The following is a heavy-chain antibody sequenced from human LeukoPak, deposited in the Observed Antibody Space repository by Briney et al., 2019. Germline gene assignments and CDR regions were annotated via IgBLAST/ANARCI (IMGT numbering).Heavy chain of an antibody. CDR3: AATFYFDTTGFSGSDF. CDR1: GDSLSRSNYY. V-gene: IGHV4-39*05. CDR2: IYYSGTT. D-gene: IGHD3-22*01. J-gene: IGHJ4*02. Sequence: SSETPSLTCTVDGDSLSRSNYYGGRIRQPPGRGREWFGSIYYSGTTYYNASIKSRVTISVDTSKNQSSLKLNSVTAADTAVYYCAATFYFDTTGFSGSDFWGQGTLVTVSS.